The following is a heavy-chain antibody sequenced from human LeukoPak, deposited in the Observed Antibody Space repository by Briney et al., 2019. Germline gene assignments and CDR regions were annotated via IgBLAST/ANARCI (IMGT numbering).Heavy chain of an antibody. J-gene: IGHJ6*03. CDR3: ARASWLPQTRNYYYMDV. Sequence: SETLSLTYTVSGGSVSSYYWSWIRQPPGEGLEWIGYIYYSGSTNYNPSLKSRVTISEDTSKNQFSLKLSSVTAADTAMYYCARASWLPQTRNYYYMDVWGKGTTVTISS. D-gene: IGHD5-12*01. V-gene: IGHV4-59*02. CDR2: IYYSGST. CDR1: GGSVSSYY.